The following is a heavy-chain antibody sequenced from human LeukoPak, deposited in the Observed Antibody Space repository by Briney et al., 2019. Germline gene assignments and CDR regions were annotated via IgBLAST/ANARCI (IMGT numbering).Heavy chain of an antibody. CDR1: GYTFTSYG. CDR2: IGAYNGNT. CDR3: ARGTKSGLGESSVGY. V-gene: IGHV1-18*01. Sequence: EASVKVSCKASGYTFTSYGISWVRQAPGQGLEWMGWIGAYNGNTNYAQKLQGRVTMTTDTSTSTAYMELRSLRSDDTAVYYCARGTKSGLGESSVGYWGQGTLVTVSS. D-gene: IGHD3-16*01. J-gene: IGHJ4*02.